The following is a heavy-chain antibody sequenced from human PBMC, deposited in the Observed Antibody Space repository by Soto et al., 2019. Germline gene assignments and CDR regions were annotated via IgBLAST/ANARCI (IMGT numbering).Heavy chain of an antibody. CDR3: AKDSYSSSPFDP. CDR2: IYSGGSA. D-gene: IGHD6-13*01. V-gene: IGHV3-66*01. J-gene: IGHJ5*02. Sequence: WGSLRLSCTASGFIVNSNYMSWVRQPPGKGLEWVSIIYSGGSAYYADSVKGRFTISRDNSKNTLYLQMNSLRAEDTAVYYCAKDSYSSSPFDPWGQGT. CDR1: GFIVNSNY.